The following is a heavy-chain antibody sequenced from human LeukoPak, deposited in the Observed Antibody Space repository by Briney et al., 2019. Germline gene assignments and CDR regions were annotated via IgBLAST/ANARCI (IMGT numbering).Heavy chain of an antibody. V-gene: IGHV3-11*01. J-gene: IGHJ4*02. CDR2: ISSSGSTI. CDR1: GFTFSDYY. D-gene: IGHD2-2*01. CDR3: ARVVVVPEGTFDY. Sequence: GGSLRLSCAASGFTFSDYYMSWIRQAPGKGLEWVSYISSSGSTIYYADSVKGRFTISRGNAKNSLYLQMNSLRAEDTAVYYCARVVVVPEGTFDYWGQGTLVTVSS.